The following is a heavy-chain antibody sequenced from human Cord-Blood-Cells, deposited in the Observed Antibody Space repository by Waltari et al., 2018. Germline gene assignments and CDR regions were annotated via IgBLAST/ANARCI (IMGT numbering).Heavy chain of an antibody. CDR1: GGSFSGYY. D-gene: IGHD1-7*01. CDR2: INHSGST. CDR3: ARGGPPPRKNYYFDY. V-gene: IGHV4-34*01. J-gene: IGHJ4*02. Sequence: QVQLQQWGAGLLKPSETLSLTCAVYGGSFSGYYWSWIRQPPGKGLEWSGEINHSGSTNYNPSLKRRVTRSVDTSKNQFSLKLSSVTAADTAVYYCARGGPPPRKNYYFDYWGQGTLVTVSS.